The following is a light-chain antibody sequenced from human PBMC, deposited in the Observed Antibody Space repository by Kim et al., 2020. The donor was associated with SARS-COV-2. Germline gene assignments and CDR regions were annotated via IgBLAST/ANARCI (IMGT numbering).Light chain of an antibody. CDR2: GAT. Sequence: SPGERATLSCRASQSVSSSYAAWQQKKPGQATRLLIYGATSRAAGTADRISGSGSGEYFTLISSRVAPEDVVVYCWQQYGSSPRTFGGGTKVDIK. CDR3: QQYGSSPRT. V-gene: IGKV3-20*01. CDR1: QSVSSSY. J-gene: IGKJ4*02.